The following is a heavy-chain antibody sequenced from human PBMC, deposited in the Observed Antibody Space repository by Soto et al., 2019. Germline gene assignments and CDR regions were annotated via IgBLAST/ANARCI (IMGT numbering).Heavy chain of an antibody. CDR3: ARRSDSSGYYPDFDP. V-gene: IGHV3-33*01. CDR2: IWYDGSNK. Sequence: GGSLRLSCAASGLTFSSYGMHWVRQAPGKGLEWVAVIWYDGSNKYYADSVKGRFTISRDNSKNTLYLQMNSLRAEDTAVYYCARRSDSSGYYPDFDPWGQGTLVTVSS. J-gene: IGHJ5*02. D-gene: IGHD3-22*01. CDR1: GLTFSSYG.